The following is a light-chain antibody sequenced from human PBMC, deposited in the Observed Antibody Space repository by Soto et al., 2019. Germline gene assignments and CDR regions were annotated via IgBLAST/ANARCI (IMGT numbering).Light chain of an antibody. CDR1: QSVSSY. Sequence: EIVLTQSPATLSLSPGERATLSCRASQSVSSYLAWYQQKPGQAPRLLIYDASNRATGIPARFSGSGSGTDFALPISRLEPEDFAGYYVQQRSNCPRAPTFGGGTKVEIK. CDR2: DAS. J-gene: IGKJ4*01. CDR3: QQRSNCPRAPT. V-gene: IGKV3-11*01.